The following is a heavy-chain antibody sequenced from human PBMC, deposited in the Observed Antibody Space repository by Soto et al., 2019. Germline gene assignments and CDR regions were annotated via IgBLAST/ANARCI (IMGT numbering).Heavy chain of an antibody. J-gene: IGHJ4*02. D-gene: IGHD6-13*01. CDR3: ARASISWDAALDY. CDR1: GGTFSSYA. CDR2: IIPIFGTA. V-gene: IGHV1-69*12. Sequence: QVQLVQSGAEVKKPGSSVKVSCKASGGTFSSYAISCVRQAPGQGLEWMGGIIPIFGTANYAHKFHGRVTITADESTSTAYMELSSLRSEETAVYYGARASISWDAALDYWGQGPLVTVSS.